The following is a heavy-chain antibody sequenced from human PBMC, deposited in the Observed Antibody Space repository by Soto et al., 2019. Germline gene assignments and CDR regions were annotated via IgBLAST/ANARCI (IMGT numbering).Heavy chain of an antibody. CDR1: GYSFTSSW. CDR2: IYPGDSES. CDR3: ARRMAGAKFGP. Sequence: TGESLKISCNGSGYSFTSSWIAWVRQMPGKGLEWMGIIYPGDSESRHSPSFQGQVTISADRSINTVYLQWSSLKASDTAIYYCARRMAGAKFGPWGQGTLVTVYS. V-gene: IGHV5-51*01. D-gene: IGHD1-26*01. J-gene: IGHJ5*02.